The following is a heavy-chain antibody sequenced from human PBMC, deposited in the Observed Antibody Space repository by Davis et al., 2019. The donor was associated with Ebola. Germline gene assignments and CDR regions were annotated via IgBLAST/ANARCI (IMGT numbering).Heavy chain of an antibody. V-gene: IGHV3-23*01. CDR2: MNGGSGIT. CDR3: VKDRSSSADYMDV. D-gene: IGHD6-19*01. Sequence: PGGSLRLSCAASEFTFSSYAMSWVRQAPGKGLEWVSIMNGGSGITYYADSVKGRFTISRDNSKNMLYLQMNSLRAEDTAVYFCVKDRSSSADYMDVWGNGTTVTVSS. J-gene: IGHJ6*03. CDR1: EFTFSSYA.